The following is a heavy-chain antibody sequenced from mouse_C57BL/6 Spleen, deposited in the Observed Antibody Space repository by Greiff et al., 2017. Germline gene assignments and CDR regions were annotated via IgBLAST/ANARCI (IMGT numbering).Heavy chain of an antibody. CDR2: ILPGSGST. Sequence: QVQLQQSGAELMKPGASVKLSCKATGYTFTGYWIEWVKQRPGHGLEWIGEILPGSGSTNYNEKFKGKATFTADTSSNTAYMQLSSLTTEDSAIYYCARTPFIYDGYSWYFDVWGTGTTVTVSS. V-gene: IGHV1-9*01. CDR3: ARTPFIYDGYSWYFDV. J-gene: IGHJ1*03. CDR1: GYTFTGYW. D-gene: IGHD2-3*01.